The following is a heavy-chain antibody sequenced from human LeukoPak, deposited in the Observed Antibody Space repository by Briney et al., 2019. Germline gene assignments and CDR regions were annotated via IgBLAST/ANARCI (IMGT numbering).Heavy chain of an antibody. J-gene: IGHJ3*02. CDR2: IGAYNDNT. V-gene: IGHV1-18*01. CDR3: ARGYYDSSGPSDI. CDR1: GYTFSDYG. Sequence: ASVKVSCKASGYTFSDYGITWVRQAPGQWVEWMGWIGAYNDNTNYAQKLQGRVTMTTDTSTSTAYMELRSLRSDDTAVYYCARGYYDSSGPSDIWGQGTMVTVSS. D-gene: IGHD3-22*01.